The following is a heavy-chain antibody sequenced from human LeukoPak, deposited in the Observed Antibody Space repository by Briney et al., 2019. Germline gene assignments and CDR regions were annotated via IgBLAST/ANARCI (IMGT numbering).Heavy chain of an antibody. J-gene: IGHJ6*03. CDR1: GGTFSSYA. CDR3: ATGRRGYSYGRHYYYYYMDV. CDR2: IIPIFGTA. D-gene: IGHD5-18*01. V-gene: IGHV1-69*06. Sequence: ASVKVSCKASGGTFSSYAISWVRQAPGQGLEWMGGIIPIFGTANYAQKFQGRVTITADKSTSTAYMELSSLRSEDTAVYYCATGRRGYSYGRHYYYYYMDVWGKGTTVTVSS.